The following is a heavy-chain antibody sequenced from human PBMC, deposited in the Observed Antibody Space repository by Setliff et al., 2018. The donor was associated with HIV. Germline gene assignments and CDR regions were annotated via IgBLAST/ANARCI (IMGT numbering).Heavy chain of an antibody. D-gene: IGHD6-6*01. V-gene: IGHV4-39*01. J-gene: IGHJ6*03. Sequence: SETLSLTCTVYGDSISSSIYYWGWVRQPPGKGLEWIGGLAYTGSPFYNPSLKSRVTISVDTSNNQFSLKLSSVTAADTAVYYCARGGGTSSPIDYHYYIDVWGKGTTVTVSS. CDR2: LAYTGSP. CDR3: ARGGGTSSPIDYHYYIDV. CDR1: GDSISSSIYY.